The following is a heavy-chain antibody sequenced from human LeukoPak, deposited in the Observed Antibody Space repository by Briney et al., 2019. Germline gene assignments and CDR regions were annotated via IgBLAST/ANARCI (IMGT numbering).Heavy chain of an antibody. CDR3: ARRRHNFDYYDV. J-gene: IGHJ3*01. Sequence: PSETLSLTCTISGDPFTSTHYGWDWVRLSPGKGLEWIGAIQCTGRTFSNPSLKSRVTIPVDASKRQFSLDLRSATAADTAVYYCARRRHNFDYYDVWGQGTRVTVSS. D-gene: IGHD1-20*01. CDR2: IQCTGRT. CDR1: GDPFTSTHYG. V-gene: IGHV4-39*01.